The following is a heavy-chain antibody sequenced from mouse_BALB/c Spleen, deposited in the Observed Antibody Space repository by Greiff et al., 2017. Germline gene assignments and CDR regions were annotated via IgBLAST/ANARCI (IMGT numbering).Heavy chain of an antibody. CDR1: GYTFTDYA. J-gene: IGHJ1*01. CDR3: ARSTTATYGYFDV. Sequence: QVQLQQSGPELVRPGVSVKISCKGSGYTFTDYAMHWVKQSHAKSLEWIGVISTYYGNTNYNQKFKGKATMTVDKSSSTAYMELARLTSEDSAIYYCARSTTATYGYFDVWGAGTTVTVSS. D-gene: IGHD1-2*01. V-gene: IGHV1-67*01. CDR2: ISTYYGNT.